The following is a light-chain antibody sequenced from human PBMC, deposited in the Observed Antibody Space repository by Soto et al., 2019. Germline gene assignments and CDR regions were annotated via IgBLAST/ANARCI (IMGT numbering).Light chain of an antibody. V-gene: IGLV2-8*01. Sequence: QSALTQPPSASGSPGQSVTISCTGTSSDVGGYKYVSWYQHHPGKAPKLMIFEVNKRPSGVPDRFSGSKSGNTASLTVSGLQAEDEAYYYCSSYAGINNLGVFGTGTKLTVL. CDR1: SSDVGGYKY. CDR3: SSYAGINNLGV. CDR2: EVN. J-gene: IGLJ1*01.